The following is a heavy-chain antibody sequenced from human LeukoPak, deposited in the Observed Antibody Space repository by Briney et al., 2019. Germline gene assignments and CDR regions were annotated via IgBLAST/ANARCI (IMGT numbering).Heavy chain of an antibody. CDR3: AREVVYRSSWYFGDY. D-gene: IGHD6-13*01. J-gene: IGHJ4*02. V-gene: IGHV1-18*01. CDR2: IGAYNGNT. CDR1: GYTFTSYG. Sequence: ASVKVSCKASGYTFTSYGISWVRQAPGQGLEWMGWIGAYNGNTNYAQKLQGRVTMTTYTSTSTAYMELRSLRSDDTAVYYCAREVVYRSSWYFGDYWGQGTLVTVSS.